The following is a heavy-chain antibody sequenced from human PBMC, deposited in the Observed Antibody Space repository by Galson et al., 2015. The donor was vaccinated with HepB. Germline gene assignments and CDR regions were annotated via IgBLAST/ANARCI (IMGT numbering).Heavy chain of an antibody. J-gene: IGHJ5*02. V-gene: IGHV3-66*01. CDR1: GFTVSSNY. Sequence: SLRLSCAASGFTVSSNYMSWVRQAPGKGLEWVSVIYSGGSTYYADSVKGRFTISRDNSKNTLYLQMNSLRAEDTAVYYCAGSFLWFGESFDPWGQGTLVTVSS. CDR2: IYSGGST. CDR3: AGSFLWFGESFDP. D-gene: IGHD3-10*01.